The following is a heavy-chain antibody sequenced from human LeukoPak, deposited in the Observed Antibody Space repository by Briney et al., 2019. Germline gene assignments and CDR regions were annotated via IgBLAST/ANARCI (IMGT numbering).Heavy chain of an antibody. CDR2: IYYTGTT. Sequence: PSETLSLTCTVSGDSISSYYWSWIRQPPGRGLEWIGSIYYTGTTNYSPSLQSRVTISLDTSKYQFSLKLASVTAADTAIYYCARDNMLLRFGDSPESTFDIWGHGTLVTVSS. CDR1: GDSISSYY. D-gene: IGHD3-10*01. CDR3: ARDNMLLRFGDSPESTFDI. V-gene: IGHV4-59*01. J-gene: IGHJ3*02.